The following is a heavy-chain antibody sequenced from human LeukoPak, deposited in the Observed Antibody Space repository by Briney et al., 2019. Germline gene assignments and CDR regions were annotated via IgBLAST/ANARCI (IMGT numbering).Heavy chain of an antibody. V-gene: IGHV4-59*08. CDR1: GGSISSYY. CDR3: ARRGYSYDSSGYYFDY. J-gene: IGHJ4*02. CDR2: IYYSGST. D-gene: IGHD3-22*01. Sequence: PSETLSLTCTVSGGSISSYYWSWIRQPPGKGLEWIGYIYYSGSTNYNPSLKSRVTISVDTSKNQFSLKLRSVTAADTAVYYCARRGYSYDSSGYYFDYWGQGTLVTVSS.